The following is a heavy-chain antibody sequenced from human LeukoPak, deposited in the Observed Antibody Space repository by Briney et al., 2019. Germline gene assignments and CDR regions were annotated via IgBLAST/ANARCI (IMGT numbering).Heavy chain of an antibody. D-gene: IGHD2-15*01. V-gene: IGHV1-69*13. CDR1: GGTFSSYA. CDR2: IIPIFGTA. CDR3: ARGIVVVVAATPLDY. Sequence: SVKVSCKASGGTFSSYAISWVRQAPGQGLEWMGGIIPIFGTANYAQKFQGRVTITADESTSTAYMELSSLRSEDTAVYYCARGIVVVVAATPLDYWGQGTLVTVSS. J-gene: IGHJ4*02.